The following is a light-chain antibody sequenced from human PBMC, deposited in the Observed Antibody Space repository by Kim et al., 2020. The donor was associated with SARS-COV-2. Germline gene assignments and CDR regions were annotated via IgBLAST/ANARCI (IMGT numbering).Light chain of an antibody. CDR3: ASCDDSLNAWV. J-gene: IGLJ3*02. CDR1: SSNIGSNT. CDR2: SNN. Sequence: QSVLTQPPSVSGTPGQRVTISCSGSSSNIGSNTVNWYQQLPGTAPKLLINSNNLRPSGVPDRFSGSKSGTSAFLAISGLQSVDEADYYCASCDDSLNAWVFGGGTQLTVL. V-gene: IGLV1-44*01.